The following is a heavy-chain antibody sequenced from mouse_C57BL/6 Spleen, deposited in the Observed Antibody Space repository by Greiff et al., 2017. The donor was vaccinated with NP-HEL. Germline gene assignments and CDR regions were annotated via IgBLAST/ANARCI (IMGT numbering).Heavy chain of an antibody. V-gene: IGHV1-59*01. CDR2: IDPSDSYT. Sequence: QVQLQQPGAELVRPGTSVKLSCKASGYTFTSYWMHWVKQRPGQGLEWIGVIDPSDSYTNYNQKFKGKATLTVDTSSSTAYMQLSSLTSEDSAVYYCAREGTTWVVYWGKGTTLTVSS. CDR3: AREGTTWVVY. CDR1: GYTFTSYW. J-gene: IGHJ2*01. D-gene: IGHD5-5*01.